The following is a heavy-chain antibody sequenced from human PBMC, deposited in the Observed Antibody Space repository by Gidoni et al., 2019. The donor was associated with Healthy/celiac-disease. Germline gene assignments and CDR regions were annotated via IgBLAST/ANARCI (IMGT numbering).Heavy chain of an antibody. D-gene: IGHD6-19*01. CDR3: ARGSSGWYVAWFDP. J-gene: IGHJ5*02. Sequence: QVQLQQSGPGLVKPAQTLSLTCAISGDSVSSNSAAWNWIRKYASRGLEWLGRTYYRSKWYNDYAVSVKSRITSNPATSKNQFSLQLNFVTPEDTAVYYCARGSSGWYVAWFDPWGQGTLVTVSS. CDR2: TYYRSKWYN. CDR1: GDSVSSNSAA. V-gene: IGHV6-1*01.